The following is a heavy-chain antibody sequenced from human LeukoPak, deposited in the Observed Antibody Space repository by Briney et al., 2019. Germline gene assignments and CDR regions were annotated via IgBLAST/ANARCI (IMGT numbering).Heavy chain of an antibody. Sequence: TGGSQRLSCVASGFTFSDYGMHWLRRAPGKGLEWVAVIWYDGSHIHYVDSVKGRFTISRDNSKSTLYLQMKSLRVEDTAVYYCARVRSGTGAYEIWGQGTVVTVSS. CDR3: ARVRSGTGAYEI. D-gene: IGHD3-10*01. CDR1: GFTFSDYG. V-gene: IGHV3-33*01. CDR2: IWYDGSHI. J-gene: IGHJ3*02.